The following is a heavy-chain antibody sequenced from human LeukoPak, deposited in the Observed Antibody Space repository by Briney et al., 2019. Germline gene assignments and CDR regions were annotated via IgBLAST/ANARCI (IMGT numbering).Heavy chain of an antibody. Sequence: PSETLSLTCAVYGGSFSGYYWGWIRQPPGKGLGWIGSIYYSGTTYYNPSLKTRVTISVDTSKNQFSLNLSSVTAADTAVYYCATWRTAKTGFDYWGQGTLVTVSS. CDR2: IYYSGTT. CDR1: GGSFSGYY. V-gene: IGHV4-39*01. CDR3: ATWRTAKTGFDY. J-gene: IGHJ4*02. D-gene: IGHD1-1*01.